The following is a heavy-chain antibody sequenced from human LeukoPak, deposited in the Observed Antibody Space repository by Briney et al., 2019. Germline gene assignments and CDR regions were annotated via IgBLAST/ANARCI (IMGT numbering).Heavy chain of an antibody. D-gene: IGHD4-17*01. Sequence: GASVKVSCKASGYTFTSYDIIWVRQATGQGLEWMGWMNPNSGNTGYAQKFQGRVTMTRNTSISTAYMELSSLRSEDTAVYYCARRSGAAYGDYVLLDYWGQGTLVTVSS. CDR3: ARRSGAAYGDYVLLDY. CDR2: MNPNSGNT. CDR1: GYTFTSYD. J-gene: IGHJ4*02. V-gene: IGHV1-8*01.